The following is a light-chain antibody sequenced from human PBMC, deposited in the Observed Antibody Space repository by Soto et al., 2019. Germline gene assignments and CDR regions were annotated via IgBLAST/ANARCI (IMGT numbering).Light chain of an antibody. J-gene: IGKJ3*01. Sequence: DIPMTQSPSSLSASVGDRVTITCRASQGISNYLAWYQQKPGKVPKLLIYGASTLQSGVPSRYSGSGSGTEFTLTISSLQPEDVAAYYCQNYNSYSQFTFGPGTKVDIK. CDR3: QNYNSYSQFT. CDR1: QGISNY. V-gene: IGKV1-27*01. CDR2: GAS.